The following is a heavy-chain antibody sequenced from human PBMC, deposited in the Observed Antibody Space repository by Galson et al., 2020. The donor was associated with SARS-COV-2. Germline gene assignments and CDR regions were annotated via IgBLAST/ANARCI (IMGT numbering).Heavy chain of an antibody. J-gene: IGHJ6*03. D-gene: IGHD5-12*01. CDR1: GGTFSSYA. CDR3: ARVGVRRLQAPYYYYMDV. V-gene: IGHV1-69*10. CDR2: IIPILGIA. Sequence: KISCKASGGTFSSYAISWVRQAPGQGLEWMGGIIPILGIANYAQKFQGRVTITADKSTSTAYMELSSLRSEDTAVYYCARVGVRRLQAPYYYYMDVWGKGTTVTVSS.